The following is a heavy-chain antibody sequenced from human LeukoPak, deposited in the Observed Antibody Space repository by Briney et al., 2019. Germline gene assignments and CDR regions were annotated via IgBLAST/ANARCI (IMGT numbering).Heavy chain of an antibody. V-gene: IGHV3-7*01. CDR1: GFRSSSYW. CDR3: ARDGHPFDS. J-gene: IGHJ4*02. CDR2: INQDGSEK. Sequence: AVYLRFYGAASGFRSSSYWMSWDRQAPGKELEWVANINQDGSEKYYVDSVKGRFTVSRDNAKNSLFLQMNSLRTEDTGVYYCARDGHPFDSWGQGTLVTVSS.